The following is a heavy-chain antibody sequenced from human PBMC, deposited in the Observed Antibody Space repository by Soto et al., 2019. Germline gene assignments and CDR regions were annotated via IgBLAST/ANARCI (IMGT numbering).Heavy chain of an antibody. V-gene: IGHV1-69*13. CDR3: ARGHDRSGFYLFDY. D-gene: IGHD3-22*01. CDR1: GGTFSNHA. Sequence: SVKVSCKASGGTFSNHAISWVRQAPGQGPEWMGGIIPLSGTTNYAQKFQGRVTITADESMTTAYMELSSLRYEDTAVYYCARGHDRSGFYLFDYWGQGTLVTVSS. J-gene: IGHJ4*02. CDR2: IIPLSGTT.